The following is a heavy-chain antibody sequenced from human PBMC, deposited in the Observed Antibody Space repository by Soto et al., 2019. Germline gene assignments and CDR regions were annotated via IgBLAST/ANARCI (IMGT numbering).Heavy chain of an antibody. Sequence: QLQLQESGSGLVKPSQTLSLTCAVSGGSISSGGYSWSWIRQPPGKGVEGIGYIYHSGSIHYNPSLQSRLPISVWRSRNQLSRKLSSVTAAHPAVDYGARVPYYWGQGTLVTVSP. J-gene: IGHJ4*02. V-gene: IGHV4-30-2*01. CDR2: IYHSGSI. CDR1: GGSISSGGYS. CDR3: ARVPYY.